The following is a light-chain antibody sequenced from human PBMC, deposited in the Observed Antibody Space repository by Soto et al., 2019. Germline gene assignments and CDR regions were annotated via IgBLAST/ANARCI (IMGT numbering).Light chain of an antibody. CDR3: QQRSNWPPGYT. J-gene: IGKJ2*01. CDR1: QSVSSY. CDR2: DAS. Sequence: EIVLTQSPATLSLSPGERATLSCRASQSVSSYLAWYQQKPGQAPRLLIYDASNRATGIPARFSGSESGTDFTLTISILEPEDFAVYYCQQRSNWPPGYTFGQGTKLEIK. V-gene: IGKV3-11*01.